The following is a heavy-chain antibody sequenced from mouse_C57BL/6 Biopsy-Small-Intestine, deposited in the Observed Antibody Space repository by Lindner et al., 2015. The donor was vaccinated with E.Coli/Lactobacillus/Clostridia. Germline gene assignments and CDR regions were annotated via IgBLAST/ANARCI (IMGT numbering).Heavy chain of an antibody. J-gene: IGHJ4*01. Sequence: VQLQESGAELVKPGASVKISCKASDYSFTGYNMNWVKQSHGKSLEWIGNIDPYYGTTSYNQKFKGKATLTVDKSSSTAYMQLNSLTSEDSAVYYCARKGDYSNYEGAMDYWGQGTSVTVSS. CDR1: DYSFTGYN. V-gene: IGHV1-39*01. D-gene: IGHD2-5*01. CDR3: ARKGDYSNYEGAMDY. CDR2: IDPYYGTT.